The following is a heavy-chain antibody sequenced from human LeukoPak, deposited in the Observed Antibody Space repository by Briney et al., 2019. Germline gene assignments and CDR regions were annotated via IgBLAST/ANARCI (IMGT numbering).Heavy chain of an antibody. CDR3: ASAFPAGKQGRPMDV. D-gene: IGHD3-10*01. V-gene: IGHV4-34*01. CDR2: INHSGST. CDR1: GGSFSGYY. Sequence: PSETLSLTCAVYGGSFSGYYWSWIRQPPGKGLEWIGEINHSGSTNYNPSLKSRVTISVDTSKNQFSLKLSSVTAADTAVYYCASAFPAGKQGRPMDVWGKGTTVTVSS. J-gene: IGHJ6*03.